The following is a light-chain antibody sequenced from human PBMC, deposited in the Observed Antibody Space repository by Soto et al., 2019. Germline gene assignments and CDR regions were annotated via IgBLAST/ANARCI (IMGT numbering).Light chain of an antibody. V-gene: IGKV3-15*01. J-gene: IGKJ5*01. CDR1: QSVSSL. Sequence: EILMTQAPAPLSASVGERSTLPCRASQSVSSLLAWYQQKHGQXPRXXTHGATTRATGIPARFSGCGSGTELTITISSLQSEDFEVYYCQQYNNWPRTFGRGTRLDIK. CDR3: QQYNNWPRT. CDR2: GAT.